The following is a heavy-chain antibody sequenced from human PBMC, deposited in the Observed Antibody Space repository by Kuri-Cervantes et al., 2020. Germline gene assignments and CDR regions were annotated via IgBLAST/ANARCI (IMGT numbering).Heavy chain of an antibody. Sequence: ETPSLTCTVSGGSISSYYMSWVRQAPGKGLEWVSVIYIGGSTYYADSVKGRFTISRDNSQNTLYLQTNSLRAEDTAVYYCARAGVPERGIVEPRGSWGQGTLVTSPQ. CDR1: GGSISSYY. V-gene: IGHV3-53*01. D-gene: IGHD2-15*01. CDR2: IYIGGST. J-gene: IGHJ5*02. CDR3: ARAGVPERGIVEPRGS.